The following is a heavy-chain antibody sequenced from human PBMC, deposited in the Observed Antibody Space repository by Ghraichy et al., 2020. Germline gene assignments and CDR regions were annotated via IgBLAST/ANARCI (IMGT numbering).Heavy chain of an antibody. D-gene: IGHD3-22*01. Sequence: GGSLRLSCVVSEFTFSGYNMNWVRQAPGKGLEWISYIDSASETIYYADSVKGRFTISRDNAKSSLYLQMNNLRAEDSAVYYCARDDYYFESTQSFPGYWGQGTLVTVS. CDR1: EFTFSGYN. CDR2: IDSASETI. V-gene: IGHV3-48*01. CDR3: ARDDYYFESTQSFPGY. J-gene: IGHJ4*02.